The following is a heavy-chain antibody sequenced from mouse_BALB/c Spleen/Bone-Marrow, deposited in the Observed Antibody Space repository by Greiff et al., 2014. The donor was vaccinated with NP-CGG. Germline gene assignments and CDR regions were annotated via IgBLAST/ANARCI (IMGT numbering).Heavy chain of an antibody. Sequence: EVMLVESGGNLVKSGGSLKLSCAASGFTFSSYGMSWVRQTPEKRLEWVATISGGGSYTFYPDSVKGRLTISRDNAKNNLYLQLSSLRSEDTALYYCARHAYYDQTEVSFVYWGQGTLVTVSA. V-gene: IGHV5-9-2*01. D-gene: IGHD2-4*01. CDR2: ISGGGSYT. CDR3: ARHAYYDQTEVSFVY. CDR1: GFTFSSYG. J-gene: IGHJ3*01.